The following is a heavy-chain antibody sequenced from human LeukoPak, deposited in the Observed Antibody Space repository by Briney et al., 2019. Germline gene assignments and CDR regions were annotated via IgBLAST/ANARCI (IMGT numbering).Heavy chain of an antibody. J-gene: IGHJ4*02. CDR2: INPNSGGT. CDR3: AREDPVAGTGGLDY. D-gene: IGHD6-19*01. CDR1: GYTFTGYY. V-gene: IGHV1-2*02. Sequence: GASVKVSCKASGYTFTGYYMHWVRQAPGQGLEWMGWINPNSGGTNYAQKFQGRVTMTRDTSISTAYMELSRLRSDDTAVYYCAREDPVAGTGGLDYWGQGTLVTVSS.